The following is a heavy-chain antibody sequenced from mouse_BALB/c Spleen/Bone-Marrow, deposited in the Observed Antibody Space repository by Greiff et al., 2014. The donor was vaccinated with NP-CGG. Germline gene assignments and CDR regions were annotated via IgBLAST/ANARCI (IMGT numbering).Heavy chain of an antibody. CDR1: GFSLTSYG. Sequence: VMLVESGPGLVAPSQSLSITCTISGFSLTSYGVYWVRQPPGKGLEWLTVIWNDGSTTYNSALKSRLTISKDNSKSQVFLKMNSLQTDDTGMYYCAKHGGGYFDYWGQGTSLIVSS. J-gene: IGHJ2*02. V-gene: IGHV2-6-1*01. CDR3: AKHGGGYFDY. CDR2: IWNDGST.